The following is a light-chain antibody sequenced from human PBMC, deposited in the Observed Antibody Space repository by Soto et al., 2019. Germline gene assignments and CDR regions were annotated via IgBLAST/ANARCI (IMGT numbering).Light chain of an antibody. Sequence: QSALTQPASVSGSPGQSITISCTGTSSDVGGYDRVSWYQHHPGKAPTLMIYEVNKRPSGVSYRFSGSKSGNTASLTISWLPAEDEADYYCCSSVGGPIGVFGGGTKLTVL. CDR2: EVN. CDR1: SSDVGGYDR. J-gene: IGLJ3*02. CDR3: CSSVGGPIGV. V-gene: IGLV2-23*02.